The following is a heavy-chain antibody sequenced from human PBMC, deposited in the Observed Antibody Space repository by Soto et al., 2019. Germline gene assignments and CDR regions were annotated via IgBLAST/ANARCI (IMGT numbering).Heavy chain of an antibody. CDR2: IYYSGST. CDR3: ARHVSEVAAYYYYYYMDV. J-gene: IGHJ6*03. V-gene: IGHV4-59*08. CDR1: GGSISSYY. D-gene: IGHD6-19*01. Sequence: SETLSLTCTVSGGSISSYYWSWIRQPPGKGLEWIGYIYYSGSTNYNPSLKSRVTISVDTSKNQFSLKLSSVTAADTAVYYCARHVSEVAAYYYYYYMDVWGKGTTVTVSS.